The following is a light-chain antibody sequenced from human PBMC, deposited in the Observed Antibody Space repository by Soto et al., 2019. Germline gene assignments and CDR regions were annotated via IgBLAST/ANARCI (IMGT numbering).Light chain of an antibody. CDR3: SSYTSTCTLV. J-gene: IGLJ2*01. V-gene: IGLV2-14*01. CDR2: EVS. CDR1: SSDVGGYNY. Sequence: QSALTQPASVSGSPGQSITISCTGTSSDVGGYNYVSWYQQHPGKAPKLMIYEVSNRLSGVSNRFSGSKSGNTASLTISGLQAEDEADSYCSSYTSTCTLVFGGGTNLTVL.